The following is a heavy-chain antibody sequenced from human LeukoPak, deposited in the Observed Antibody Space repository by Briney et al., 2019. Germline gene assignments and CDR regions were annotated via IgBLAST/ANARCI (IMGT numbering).Heavy chain of an antibody. CDR1: GGSISSYY. Sequence: SSETLSLTCTVSGGSISSYYWSWIRQPPGKGLEWIGYIYYSGSTNYNPSLKSRVTISVDTSKNQFSLKLSSVTAADTAVYYCARDGPWGYCSGGSCYEGGYYYGIDVWGQGTTVTVSS. J-gene: IGHJ6*02. D-gene: IGHD2-15*01. V-gene: IGHV4-59*01. CDR3: ARDGPWGYCSGGSCYEGGYYYGIDV. CDR2: IYYSGST.